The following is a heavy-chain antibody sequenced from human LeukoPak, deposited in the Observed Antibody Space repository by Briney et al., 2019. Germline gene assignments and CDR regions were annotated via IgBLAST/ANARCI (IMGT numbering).Heavy chain of an antibody. CDR1: GFTFSSYG. CDR3: ARAAYSSTWYSRYFDL. J-gene: IGHJ2*01. CDR2: ISGSGDST. Sequence: GGTLRLSCAASGFTFSSYGMSWVRQAPGKGLEWVSEISGSGDSTYYADSVKGRFTISRDNSKNTLYLQMNSLRAGDTAVYYCARAAYSSTWYSRYFDLWGRGTLVTVSS. V-gene: IGHV3-23*01. D-gene: IGHD6-13*01.